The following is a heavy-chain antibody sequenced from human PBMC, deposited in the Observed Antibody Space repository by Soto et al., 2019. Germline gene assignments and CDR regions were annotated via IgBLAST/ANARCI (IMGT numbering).Heavy chain of an antibody. Sequence: GGSLRLSCAASGFTFSSYNMSWVRQAAGKGLEWVSSISSSSSYIYYADSVKGRFTISRDNAKNSLYLQMNSLRAEDTAVYYCARDLDILTVPFDYWGQGTLVTVSS. J-gene: IGHJ4*02. D-gene: IGHD3-9*01. V-gene: IGHV3-21*01. CDR3: ARDLDILTVPFDY. CDR1: GFTFSSYN. CDR2: ISSSSSYI.